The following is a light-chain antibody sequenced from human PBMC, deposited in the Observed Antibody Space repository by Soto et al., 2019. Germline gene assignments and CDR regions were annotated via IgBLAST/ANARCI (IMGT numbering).Light chain of an antibody. V-gene: IGKV1-39*01. CDR2: AAS. CDR3: QQYMSYS. J-gene: IGKJ1*01. Sequence: DIQMTQSPSSLSASVGDRVTITCRASQSISSYLNWYQQKPGKAPKFLIYAASSLQSGAPSRFSGSGSGTDFTLTISSLQPEDFATYYCQQYMSYSFGQGTKVEIK. CDR1: QSISSY.